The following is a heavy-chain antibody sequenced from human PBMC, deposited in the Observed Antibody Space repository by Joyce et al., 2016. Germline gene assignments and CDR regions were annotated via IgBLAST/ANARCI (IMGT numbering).Heavy chain of an antibody. CDR1: ADAFRSYS. CDR2: IIPIFGTT. J-gene: IGHJ3*02. Sequence: QVQLVQSGPEVKKPGSSVKVSCKASADAFRSYSISWVRQAPGQGLEWMGRIIPIFGTTKCEQKFQDRLTITADESTTTAYMDLSSLRSDDTAVYFCAKDLVGAAPNDAFDIWGQGTMVTVSS. CDR3: AKDLVGAAPNDAFDI. V-gene: IGHV1-69*01. D-gene: IGHD1-26*01.